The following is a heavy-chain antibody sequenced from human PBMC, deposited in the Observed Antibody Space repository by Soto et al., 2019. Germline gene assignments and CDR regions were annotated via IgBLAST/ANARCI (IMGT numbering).Heavy chain of an antibody. Sequence: QVQLQESGPGLVKPSQTLSLTCTVSGGSISSGDYYWSWIRQPPGKGLEGMGNIDTNGKTYHNRSLKTRFTISLDTSNNQFSLKLRSVTAAATAVYDCGRAHRALHQLVDYYYGMDVWGQGTPVTVSS. CDR1: GGSISSGDYY. CDR3: GRAHRALHQLVDYYYGMDV. CDR2: IDTNGKT. V-gene: IGHV4-30-4*01. J-gene: IGHJ6*02. D-gene: IGHD6-13*01.